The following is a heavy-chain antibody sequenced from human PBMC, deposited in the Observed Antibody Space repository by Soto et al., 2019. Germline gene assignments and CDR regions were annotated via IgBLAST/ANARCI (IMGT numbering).Heavy chain of an antibody. D-gene: IGHD1-26*01. CDR3: AKDLTVGAGHPIDAFYI. V-gene: IGHV3-23*01. J-gene: IGHJ3*02. CDR2: VTASGGST. CDR1: GFAFISYA. Sequence: EVQLLESGGGLVQPGGSLRLSCAASGFAFISYAMSWVRQAPGKGLEWVSTVTASGGSTYYADSVKGRFTISRDNSKNTLYLQMNSLRAEDTAVYYCAKDLTVGAGHPIDAFYIWGLGTKVTVSS.